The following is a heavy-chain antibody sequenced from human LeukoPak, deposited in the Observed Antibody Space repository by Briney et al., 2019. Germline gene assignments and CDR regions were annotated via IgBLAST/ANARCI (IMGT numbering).Heavy chain of an antibody. D-gene: IGHD4-23*01. CDR1: GASISSSNYY. CDR2: IYYSGST. CDR3: ARERGGNFHRYFDY. J-gene: IGHJ4*02. V-gene: IGHV4-39*07. Sequence: PSETLSLTCAVSGASISSSNYYWGWVRQPPGKGLEWIGSIYYSGSTYYNPSLKSRVTISVDTSKNQFSLKLSSVTAADTAVYYCARERGGNFHRYFDYWGQGTLVTVSS.